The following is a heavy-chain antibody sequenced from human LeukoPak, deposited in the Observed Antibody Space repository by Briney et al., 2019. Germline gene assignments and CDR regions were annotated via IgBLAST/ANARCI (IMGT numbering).Heavy chain of an antibody. D-gene: IGHD2-2*01. CDR3: ARVPAADDAFDI. CDR2: INPSGGST. V-gene: IGHV1-46*01. J-gene: IGHJ3*02. Sequence: ASVKVSCKASGYTFTSYDINWVRQATGQGLEWMGIINPSGGSTSYAQKFQGRVTMTRDTSTSTVYMELSSLRSEDTAVYYCARVPAADDAFDIWGQGTMVTVSS. CDR1: GYTFTSYD.